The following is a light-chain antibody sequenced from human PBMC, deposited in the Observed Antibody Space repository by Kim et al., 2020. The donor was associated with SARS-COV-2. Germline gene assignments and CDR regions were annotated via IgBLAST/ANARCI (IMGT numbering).Light chain of an antibody. CDR1: QGISSW. J-gene: IGKJ4*01. CDR3: QQANSLPRA. V-gene: IGKV1D-12*01. CDR2: AAS. Sequence: AAVGHRVTSTWRASQGISSWLAWYQQKPGKAPKLLIYAASSLQSGVPSRFSGSGSGTDFTLTHSRLQPEGCATYYCQQANSLPRAFGGGTKVDIK.